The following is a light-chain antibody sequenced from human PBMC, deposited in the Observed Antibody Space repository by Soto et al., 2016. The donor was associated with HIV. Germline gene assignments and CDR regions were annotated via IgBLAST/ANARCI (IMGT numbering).Light chain of an antibody. CDR3: MQRIQLPR. V-gene: IGKV2D-29*01. J-gene: IGKJ2*03. CDR2: EVS. CDR1: QSLLHSDGKTY. Sequence: DIVMTQTPLSLSVTPGRPASISCRSDQSLLHSDGKTYLSWYLQKTGQPPHLLIYEVSKRFSGVPNRFSGSGSGTDFTLEISRVEAEDIGVYYCMQRIQLPRFGQGTKLEIQ.